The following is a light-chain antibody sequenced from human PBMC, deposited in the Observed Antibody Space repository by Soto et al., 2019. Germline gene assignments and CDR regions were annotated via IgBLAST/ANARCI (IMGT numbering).Light chain of an antibody. J-gene: IGKJ4*01. CDR2: DAS. CDR3: QQYDSSLGLT. V-gene: IGKV3-11*01. Sequence: EIVLTQSPAVLSLSPGERATLSCRASQYVGSYLAWYQQKPGQAPRLLIYDASNRATGVPGRFSGSGSGTDFTLTISSLEPEDLAVYYCQQYDSSLGLTFGGGTKVEIK. CDR1: QYVGSY.